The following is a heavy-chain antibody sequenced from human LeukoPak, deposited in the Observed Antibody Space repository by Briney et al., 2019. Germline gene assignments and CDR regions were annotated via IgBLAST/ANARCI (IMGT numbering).Heavy chain of an antibody. V-gene: IGHV5-51*01. CDR2: IYPGDSDT. CDR3: ARHPAYCGGDCYFDI. J-gene: IGHJ3*02. Sequence: GESLKISCKGSGYSFTSYWIGSVRQMPGKGLEWMGIIYPGDSDTRYSPSFQGQVTISADKSISTAYLQWSSLKASDTAMYYCARHPAYCGGDCYFDIWGQGTMVTVSS. CDR1: GYSFTSYW. D-gene: IGHD2-21*02.